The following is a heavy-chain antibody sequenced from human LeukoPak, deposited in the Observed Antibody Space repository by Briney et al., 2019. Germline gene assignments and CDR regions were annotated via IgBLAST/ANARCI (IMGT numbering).Heavy chain of an antibody. CDR2: ISAYNGNT. Sequence: ASVKVSCKASGYTFTSYGISWVRQAPGQGLEWMGWISAYNGNTNYAQKHQGRVTMTTDTSTSTDYMELRSLRSDDTAVYYCARVQGTDYYDSSGYYYFDYWGQGTLVTVSS. CDR3: ARVQGTDYYDSSGYYYFDY. J-gene: IGHJ4*02. CDR1: GYTFTSYG. D-gene: IGHD3-22*01. V-gene: IGHV1-18*01.